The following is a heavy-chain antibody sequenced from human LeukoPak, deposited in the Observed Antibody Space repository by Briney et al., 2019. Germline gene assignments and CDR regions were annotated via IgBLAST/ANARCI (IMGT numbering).Heavy chain of an antibody. CDR2: ISYDGSNK. J-gene: IGHJ4*02. Sequence: GGSLRLSCAASGFTFSSYGMHWVRQAPGKGLEWVAVISYDGSNKYYADSVKGRFTISGDNSKNTLYLQMNSLRAEDTAVYYCAKEATQYQLLYYFDYWGQGTLVTVSS. CDR3: AKEATQYQLLYYFDY. D-gene: IGHD2-2*01. V-gene: IGHV3-30*18. CDR1: GFTFSSYG.